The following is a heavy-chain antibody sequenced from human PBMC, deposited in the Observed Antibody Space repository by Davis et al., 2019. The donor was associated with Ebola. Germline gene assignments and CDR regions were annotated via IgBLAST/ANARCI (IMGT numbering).Heavy chain of an antibody. D-gene: IGHD2-2*01. CDR3: ARDRKGCTSTSCCYDMDV. J-gene: IGHJ6*02. CDR1: AGSIISTTYY. V-gene: IGHV4-39*07. CDR2: IYYRGTT. Sequence: SETLSLTCIVSAGSIISTTYYWGWIRQPPGKGLEWIGSIYYRGTTYYNPSLKSRVTISVDKSKNQLSLKLSSVTAADTAVYYCARDRKGCTSTSCCYDMDVWGQGTTVTVSS.